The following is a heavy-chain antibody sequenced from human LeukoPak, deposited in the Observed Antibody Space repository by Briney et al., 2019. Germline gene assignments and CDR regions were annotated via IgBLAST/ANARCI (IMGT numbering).Heavy chain of an antibody. CDR2: ISGSGGST. J-gene: IGHJ4*02. D-gene: IGHD4-17*01. V-gene: IGHV3-23*01. CDR1: GFTFSSYG. Sequence: PGGSPRLSCAASGFTFSSYGMSWVRQAPGKGLEWVSAISGSGGSTYYADSVKGRFTISRDNSKNTLYLQMDSLRAEDTAVYYCANSPRDYASFDYWGQGTLVTVSS. CDR3: ANSPRDYASFDY.